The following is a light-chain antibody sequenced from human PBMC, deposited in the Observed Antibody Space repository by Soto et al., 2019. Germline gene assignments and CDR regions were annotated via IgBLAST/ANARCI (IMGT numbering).Light chain of an antibody. CDR1: QSVSSY. J-gene: IGKJ1*01. CDR3: QQYGSSPRT. V-gene: IGKV3-11*01. CDR2: DAS. Sequence: EIVMTQSLASLSVSPGGRATLSCRASQSVSSYLAWYQQKPGQAPRLLIYDASNRATGIPARFSGSGSGTDFTLTISSLEPEDFAVYYCQQYGSSPRTFGIGAKVGIK.